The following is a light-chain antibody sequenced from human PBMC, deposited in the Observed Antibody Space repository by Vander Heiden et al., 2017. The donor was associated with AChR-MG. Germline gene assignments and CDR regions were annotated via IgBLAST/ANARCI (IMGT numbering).Light chain of an antibody. CDR2: EVS. V-gene: IGLV2-23*02. Sequence: QSALTQPASVSGSPGQSITISCTGTCSDVGSYNLVSWYQQHPGQAPKLMIDEVSKRPSGVSNRFSGAKSGNTASLTISGLQAEDEADYYCCSYAGSSSYVFGTGTKVTVL. J-gene: IGLJ1*01. CDR3: CSYAGSSSYV. CDR1: CSDVGSYNL.